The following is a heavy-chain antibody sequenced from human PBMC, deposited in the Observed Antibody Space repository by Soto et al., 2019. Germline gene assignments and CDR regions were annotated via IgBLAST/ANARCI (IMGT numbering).Heavy chain of an antibody. J-gene: IGHJ3*01. CDR1: GYTFTGYS. D-gene: IGHD7-27*01. V-gene: IGHV1-2*02. CDR3: ARVAPTWGSNAFDL. CDR2: IKPDSGDT. Sequence: QVKLMQSGAEVKKPGASMNVSCKASGYTFTGYSMNWVRQAPGQGLEWVGRIKPDSGDTNYAQKFKGRVTMTRDTSITTVYLGLSSLRSDDTAVYYCARVAPTWGSNAFDLWGQGTMVTVSP.